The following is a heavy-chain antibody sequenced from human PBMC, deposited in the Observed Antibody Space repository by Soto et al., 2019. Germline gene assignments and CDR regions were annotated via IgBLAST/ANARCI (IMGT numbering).Heavy chain of an antibody. Sequence: AGGSLRLSCATSGFTFHDYAMSWVRQAPGKGLEWVSGITGSGGITDYADSVKGRFTISRDHSRNTLYLQMNYLRVEDTAVYFCAKHTTFYYDRTSPGDYFDYWGQGTLVTVSS. V-gene: IGHV3-23*01. J-gene: IGHJ4*02. CDR3: AKHTTFYYDRTSPGDYFDY. CDR1: GFTFHDYA. D-gene: IGHD3-22*01. CDR2: ITGSGGIT.